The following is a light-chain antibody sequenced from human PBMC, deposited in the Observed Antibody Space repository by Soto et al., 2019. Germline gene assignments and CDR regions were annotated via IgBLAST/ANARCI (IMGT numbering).Light chain of an antibody. CDR1: SGHSSYI. Sequence: QLVLTQSSSASASLGSSVTITCTLSSGHSSYIIAWHQQQPGKAPRYLMKLEGSGSYNKGSGVPDRFSGSSSGADRYLTISNLQFEDEADYYCETWDSNTRVFGGGTKLTVL. CDR2: LEGSGSY. J-gene: IGLJ3*02. CDR3: ETWDSNTRV. V-gene: IGLV4-60*02.